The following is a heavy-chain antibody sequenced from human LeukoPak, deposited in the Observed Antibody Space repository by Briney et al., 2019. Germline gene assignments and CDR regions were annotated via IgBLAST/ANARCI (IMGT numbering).Heavy chain of an antibody. V-gene: IGHV3-23*01. CDR2: ISNTGERT. D-gene: IGHD6-13*01. CDR1: GFTFSQYA. J-gene: IGHJ4*02. Sequence: GGSLRLSCAASGFTFSQYAMTWVRQAPGKGLDLVSSISNTGERTYYADSVKGRFTILRDNSRNAVYLDMNNVRADDTAVYYCVKSREASIWYSLGDYWGQGSLVIASS. CDR3: VKSREASIWYSLGDY.